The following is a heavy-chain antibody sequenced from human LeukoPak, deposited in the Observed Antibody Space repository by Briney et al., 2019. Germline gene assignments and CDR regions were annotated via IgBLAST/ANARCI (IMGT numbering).Heavy chain of an antibody. Sequence: GGSLRLSCAASGFTFSDYYMSWIRQAPGKGLEWVSYISSSGSTIYYADSVKGRFTISRDNAKNPLYLQINSLRAEDTALYYCATAPSRITLFGVVPYYFDYWAREAWSPSPQ. CDR1: GFTFSDYY. V-gene: IGHV3-11*01. CDR2: ISSSGSTI. J-gene: IGHJ4*02. D-gene: IGHD3-3*01. CDR3: ATAPSRITLFGVVPYYFDY.